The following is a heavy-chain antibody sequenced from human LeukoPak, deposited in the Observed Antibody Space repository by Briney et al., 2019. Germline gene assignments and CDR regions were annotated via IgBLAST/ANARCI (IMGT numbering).Heavy chain of an antibody. Sequence: SETLSLTCTVSGYSISSGYHWGWIRQPPGKGLEWIGSIYHSGSTYYNPSLKSRVTISVDTSKNQFSLKLSSVTAADTAVYYCARARVTVGATPWFDPWGQGTLVTVSS. CDR2: IYHSGST. CDR3: ARARVTVGATPWFDP. CDR1: GYSISSGYH. V-gene: IGHV4-38-2*02. J-gene: IGHJ5*02. D-gene: IGHD1-26*01.